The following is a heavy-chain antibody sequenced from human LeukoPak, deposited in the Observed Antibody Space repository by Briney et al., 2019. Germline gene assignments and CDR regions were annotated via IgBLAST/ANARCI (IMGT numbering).Heavy chain of an antibody. D-gene: IGHD3-22*01. Sequence: ASVKVSCKASGYTFTGYYMHWVRQAPGQGLEWMGWINPNSGGTNYAQKFQGRVTMTRDTSISTAYMELSRLRSDDTAVYYCARIPSYYYDSSGYPYYFDYWGQGTPVTVSS. CDR3: ARIPSYYYDSSGYPYYFDY. CDR2: INPNSGGT. V-gene: IGHV1-2*02. J-gene: IGHJ4*02. CDR1: GYTFTGYY.